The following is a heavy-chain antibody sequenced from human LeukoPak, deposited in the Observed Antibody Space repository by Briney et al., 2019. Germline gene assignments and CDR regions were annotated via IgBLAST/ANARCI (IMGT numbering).Heavy chain of an antibody. Sequence: SVKVSCKASGGTFSSYAISWVRQAPGQGLERMGRIIPILGIANYAQKFQGRVTITADKSTSTAYMELSSLRSEDTAVYYCARPATSDAFDIWGQGTMVTVSS. V-gene: IGHV1-69*04. CDR3: ARPATSDAFDI. CDR1: GGTFSSYA. J-gene: IGHJ3*02. CDR2: IIPILGIA.